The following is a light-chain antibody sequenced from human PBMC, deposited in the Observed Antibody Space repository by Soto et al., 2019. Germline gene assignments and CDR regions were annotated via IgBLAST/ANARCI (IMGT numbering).Light chain of an antibody. CDR3: LLYHGAAQV. CDR1: TGAVTSGNY. V-gene: IGLV7-43*01. Sequence: VVTQETSVTVSPGGTVTLTCASSTGAVTSGNYPNWLQQKPGQAPRALIHSTSSKHSWTPARFSGSLLGGKAALTLSGVQPEDEADYYCLLYHGAAQVFGGGTKLTVL. J-gene: IGLJ2*01. CDR2: STS.